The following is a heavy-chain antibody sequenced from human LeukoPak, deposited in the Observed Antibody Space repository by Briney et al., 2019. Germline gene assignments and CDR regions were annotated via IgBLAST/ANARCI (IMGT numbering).Heavy chain of an antibody. D-gene: IGHD3-22*01. CDR1: GFAFSSQA. V-gene: IGHV3-48*02. J-gene: IGHJ4*02. CDR3: ARDFSGSIKTYYYDSSGPLTGY. CDR2: ISSSSSTI. Sequence: RTGGSLILSCAASGFAFSSQAMGWVRQAPGKGLEWVSYISSSSSTIYYADSVKGRFTISRDNAKNSLYLQMNSLRDEDTAVYYCARDFSGSIKTYYYDSSGPLTGYWGQGTLVTVSS.